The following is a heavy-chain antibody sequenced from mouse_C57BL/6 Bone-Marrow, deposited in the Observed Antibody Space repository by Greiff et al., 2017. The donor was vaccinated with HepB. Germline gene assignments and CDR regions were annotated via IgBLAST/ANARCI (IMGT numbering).Heavy chain of an antibody. CDR2: IHPNSGST. CDR1: GYTFTSYW. Sequence: QVQLQQPGAELVKPGASVKLSCKASGYTFTSYWMHWVKQRPGQGLEWIGMIHPNSGSTNYNEKFKSKATLTVDKSSSTAYRQLSSLTSEDSAVYYCANTSYYYGSSWNYWGQGTTLTVSS. D-gene: IGHD1-1*01. J-gene: IGHJ2*01. CDR3: ANTSYYYGSSWNY. V-gene: IGHV1-64*01.